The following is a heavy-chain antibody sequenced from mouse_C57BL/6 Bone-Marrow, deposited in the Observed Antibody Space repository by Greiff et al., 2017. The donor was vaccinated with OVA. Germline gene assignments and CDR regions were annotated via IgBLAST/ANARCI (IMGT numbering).Heavy chain of an antibody. D-gene: IGHD1-1*01. CDR3: AREGTVVARNYFDY. CDR2: INPNNGGT. Sequence: VVEPGASVKIPCKASGYTFTDYNMDWVKQSHGKSLEWIGDINPNNGGTIYNQKFKGKATLTVDKSSSTAYMELRSLTSEDTAVYYCAREGTVVARNYFDYWGQGTTLTVSS. V-gene: IGHV1-18*01. J-gene: IGHJ2*01. CDR1: GYTFTDYN.